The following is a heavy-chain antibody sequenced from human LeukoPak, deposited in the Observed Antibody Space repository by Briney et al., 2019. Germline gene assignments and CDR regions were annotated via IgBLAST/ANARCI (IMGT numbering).Heavy chain of an antibody. Sequence: PSETLSLTCAVYGGSFSGYYWTWIRQPPGKGLEWIGEVNHSGGTNYNSSLKSRVTISVDTSKNQFSLNLNSVTAADTAVYYCARDHSGSYSLTDDAFDIWGQGTMVTVSS. CDR2: VNHSGGT. J-gene: IGHJ3*02. CDR1: GGSFSGYY. CDR3: ARDHSGSYSLTDDAFDI. V-gene: IGHV4-34*01. D-gene: IGHD1-26*01.